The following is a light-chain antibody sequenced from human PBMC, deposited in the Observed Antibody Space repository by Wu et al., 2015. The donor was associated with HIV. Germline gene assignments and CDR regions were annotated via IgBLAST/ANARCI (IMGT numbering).Light chain of an antibody. Sequence: DIQMTQSPSSLSASVGDRVTITCRAGQDISSYLNWYQQKPGNAPQLLMYAASNLQSGVPSRFSGSGSGTDFTLTISSLQPEDFATYFCQQTYSIVPLTFGGGTKVEI. V-gene: IGKV1-39*01. CDR2: AAS. CDR1: QDISSY. J-gene: IGKJ4*01. CDR3: QQTYSIVPLT.